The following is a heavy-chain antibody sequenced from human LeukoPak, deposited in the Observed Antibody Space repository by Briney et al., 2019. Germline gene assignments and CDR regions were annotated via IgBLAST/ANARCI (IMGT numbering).Heavy chain of an antibody. CDR2: ISYDGSNK. D-gene: IGHD4-17*01. CDR1: GFTFSSYG. V-gene: IGHV3-30*03. Sequence: GGSLRLSCAASGFTFSSYGMHWVRQAPGKGLEWVAVISYDGSNKYYADSVKGRFTISRDNSKNTLYLQMNSLRAEDTAVYYCARDDYGDYGLLDYWGQGTLVTVSS. J-gene: IGHJ4*02. CDR3: ARDDYGDYGLLDY.